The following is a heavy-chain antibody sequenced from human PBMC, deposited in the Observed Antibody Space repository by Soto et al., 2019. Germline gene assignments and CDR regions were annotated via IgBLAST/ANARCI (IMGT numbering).Heavy chain of an antibody. CDR2: IYSSGST. CDR1: GGSVSSDTHY. D-gene: IGHD2-2*02. J-gene: IGHJ6*02. CDR3: ARFVRSCSGTTCYTRADV. V-gene: IGHV4-61*01. Sequence: SETLSLTCTVSGGSVSSDTHYWSWIRQPPGKRLERIGFIYSSGSTNYNPSLMSRVTMSVDTSKNQFSLKLRSVIVADTAVYHCARFVRSCSGTTCYTRADVWGQGTTVTVSS.